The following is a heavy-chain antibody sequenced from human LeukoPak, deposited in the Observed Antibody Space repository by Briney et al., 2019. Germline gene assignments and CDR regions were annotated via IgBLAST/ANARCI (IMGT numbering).Heavy chain of an antibody. Sequence: GGSLRLSCAASGFTFSSYSMNWVRQAPGKGLEWVSSISSSSSYIYYADSVKGRFTISRDNAKNSLYLQMNSLGAEDTAVYYCARDSNYYDSKQLDYWGQGTLVTVSS. CDR1: GFTFSSYS. J-gene: IGHJ4*02. V-gene: IGHV3-21*01. CDR2: ISSSSSYI. D-gene: IGHD3-22*01. CDR3: ARDSNYYDSKQLDY.